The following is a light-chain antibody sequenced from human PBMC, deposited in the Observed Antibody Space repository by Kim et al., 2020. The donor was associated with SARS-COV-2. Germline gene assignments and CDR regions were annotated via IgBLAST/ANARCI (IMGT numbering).Light chain of an antibody. Sequence: SPGERTTLACRASHGVSGSYLAWYQQKPGQSPRLLIYATSRRAAGIPDGFSGSGSETDFTLTISRLDPEDFALYYCQQYGGSPWTFGQGTKVDIK. CDR2: ATS. CDR3: QQYGGSPWT. J-gene: IGKJ1*01. V-gene: IGKV3-20*01. CDR1: HGVSGSY.